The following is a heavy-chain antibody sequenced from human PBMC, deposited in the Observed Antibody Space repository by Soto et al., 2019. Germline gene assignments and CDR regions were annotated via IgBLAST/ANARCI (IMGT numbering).Heavy chain of an antibody. J-gene: IGHJ6*02. Sequence: ASVKVSCKASGYTFTSYGISWVRQAPGQGLEWMGWISAYNGNTNYAQKLQGRVTMTTDTSTSTACMELRSLRSDDTAVYYCARYYSSGWYHPDYYYYGMDVWGQGTTVTVSS. CDR1: GYTFTSYG. D-gene: IGHD6-19*01. CDR2: ISAYNGNT. CDR3: ARYYSSGWYHPDYYYYGMDV. V-gene: IGHV1-18*01.